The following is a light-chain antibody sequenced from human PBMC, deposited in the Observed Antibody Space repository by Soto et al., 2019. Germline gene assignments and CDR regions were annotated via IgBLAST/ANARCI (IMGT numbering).Light chain of an antibody. Sequence: DVVMTQSPLSLPVTLGQPAYISCRSSQGLLHSDGNTYLNWFQQRPGQSPRRLIYEVSNRDSGVPDRFSGSGSGTDFTLRISRVEGEDLGVYYCMQGTHWPRTFGQGTKVEIK. CDR2: EVS. CDR1: QGLLHSDGNTY. V-gene: IGKV2-30*02. CDR3: MQGTHWPRT. J-gene: IGKJ1*01.